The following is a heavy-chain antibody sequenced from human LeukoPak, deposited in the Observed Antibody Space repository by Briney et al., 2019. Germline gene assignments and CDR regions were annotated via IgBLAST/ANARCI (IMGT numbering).Heavy chain of an antibody. V-gene: IGHV1-2*02. D-gene: IGHD3-16*02. CDR3: ARVARSDYVWGSYRSWLLDY. Sequence: GASVKVSCKASGYTFTGYYMHWVRQAPGQGLEWMGWINPNSGGTNYARKFQGRVTMTRDTSISTAYMELSRLRSDDTAVYYCARVARSDYVWGSYRSWLLDYWGQGTLVTVSS. J-gene: IGHJ4*02. CDR1: GYTFTGYY. CDR2: INPNSGGT.